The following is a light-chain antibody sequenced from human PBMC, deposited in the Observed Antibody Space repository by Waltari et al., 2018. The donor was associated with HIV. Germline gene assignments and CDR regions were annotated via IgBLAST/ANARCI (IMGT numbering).Light chain of an antibody. Sequence: QSVLTQPPSVSAAPGQKVTIPCSGSSSNIGDNFISWYQHLPGTAPKLLIYDNNKRPSGIPDRFSGSKSGTSAALGITGLQTGDEAVYYCQSADNTGTSVVFGGGTKLTVL. J-gene: IGLJ2*01. CDR1: SSNIGDNF. CDR3: QSADNTGTSVV. CDR2: DNN. V-gene: IGLV1-51*01.